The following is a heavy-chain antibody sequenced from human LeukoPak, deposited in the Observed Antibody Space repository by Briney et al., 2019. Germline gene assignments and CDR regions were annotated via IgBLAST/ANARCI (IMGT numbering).Heavy chain of an antibody. J-gene: IGHJ4*02. V-gene: IGHV3-74*01. CDR2: INSDGSST. CDR1: GFTFSSYW. CDR3: AKAAEYGRLDY. Sequence: PGGSLRLSCAASGFTFSSYWMHWVRQAPGKGLVWVSRINSDGSSTSYADSVKGRFTISRDNAKNTLYLQMNSLRAEDTAVYYCAKAAEYGRLDYWGQGTLVTVSS. D-gene: IGHD2/OR15-2a*01.